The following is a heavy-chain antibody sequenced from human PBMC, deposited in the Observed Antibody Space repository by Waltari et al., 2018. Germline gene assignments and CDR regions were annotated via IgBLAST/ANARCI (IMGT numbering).Heavy chain of an antibody. CDR1: GGSITSNY. V-gene: IGHV4-59*08. Sequence: QVQLQESGPGLVKPSETLSLTCTDSGGSITSNYWSWIRQPPGKGLEWIGYISYSGSTNYDPSLKSRVTMSGDTSKNQFSLKLSSVTAADTAVYYCARHKAGTTADHWGQGTLVTVSS. J-gene: IGHJ4*02. D-gene: IGHD1-7*01. CDR3: ARHKAGTTADH. CDR2: ISYSGST.